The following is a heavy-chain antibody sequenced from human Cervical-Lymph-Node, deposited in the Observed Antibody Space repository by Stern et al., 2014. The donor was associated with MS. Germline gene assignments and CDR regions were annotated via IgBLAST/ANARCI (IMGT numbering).Heavy chain of an antibody. V-gene: IGHV3-33*01. CDR1: GFTFSSYG. CDR3: ARGHIPYAYNYLFDY. D-gene: IGHD5-24*01. CDR2: AGHDGSTA. Sequence: MQLVESGGGVVQPGSSLRLSCAASGFTFSSYGMHWVRQAPFKGLEWDALAGHDGSTAYYPNSVKGRFTISRDNSKNTLSLQMNSLTAEDTAVYYCARGHIPYAYNYLFDYWGQGTLVTVSS. J-gene: IGHJ4*02.